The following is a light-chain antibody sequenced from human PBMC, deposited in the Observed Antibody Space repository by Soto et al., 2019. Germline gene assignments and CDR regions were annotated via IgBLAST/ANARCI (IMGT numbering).Light chain of an antibody. V-gene: IGKV3-20*01. J-gene: IGKJ3*01. CDR2: GAS. Sequence: EIVLTQSPGTLSLSPGERATLSCRASQSVSSSYLAWYQQKPGQAPRLLIYGASSRATGIPDRFSGSGSGTDFTLTISRLVPEDFAVYYCQQYGSSPFTFGPGTKEDIK. CDR3: QQYGSSPFT. CDR1: QSVSSSY.